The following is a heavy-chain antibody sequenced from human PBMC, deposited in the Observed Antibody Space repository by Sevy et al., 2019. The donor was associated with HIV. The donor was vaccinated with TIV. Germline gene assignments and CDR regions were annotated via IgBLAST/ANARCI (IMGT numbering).Heavy chain of an antibody. CDR2: ISGSDGST. V-gene: IGHV3-23*01. D-gene: IGHD6-6*01. J-gene: IGHJ4*02. CDR3: AKDQYSSSSIDELFDY. CDR1: GFTFSSYA. Sequence: GGSLRLSCAASGFTFSSYAMSWVRQAPGKGLEWISGISGSDGSTYYTDSVKGRFTISRDNSKNTLYLQMNSLRVEDTAVYYCAKDQYSSSSIDELFDYWGQGTLVTVSS.